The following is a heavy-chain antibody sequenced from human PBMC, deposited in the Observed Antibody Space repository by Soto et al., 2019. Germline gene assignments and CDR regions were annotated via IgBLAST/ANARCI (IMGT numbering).Heavy chain of an antibody. CDR2: TIPMFGTP. CDR1: GGTFSKYA. D-gene: IGHD3-22*01. CDR3: ARPLRDRNYYYGMAV. V-gene: IGHV1-69*01. J-gene: IGHJ6*02. Sequence: QVQLVQSGAEMQQPGASVRVSCKASGGTFSKYAFSWVRQAPGQGLEWLGGTIPMFGTPNYAQKFQGRDAISADESTATVYMELRSLRSEDTAVYFCARPLRDRNYYYGMAVWGQGTTVTVSS.